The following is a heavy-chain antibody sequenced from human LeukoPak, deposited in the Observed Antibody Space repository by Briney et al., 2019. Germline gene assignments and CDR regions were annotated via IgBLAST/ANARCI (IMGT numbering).Heavy chain of an antibody. J-gene: IGHJ4*02. Sequence: GASVKVSCKASGYTFIMYAIHWVRQAPGQGLEWMGCINAGNGNTRYSQEFQGRVTITRDTSASTANMELSSLRSEDMAVYYCARDLGDGYNFWYYWGQGTLVTVSS. CDR1: GYTFIMYA. V-gene: IGHV1-3*03. CDR3: ARDLGDGYNFWYY. D-gene: IGHD5-24*01. CDR2: INAGNGNT.